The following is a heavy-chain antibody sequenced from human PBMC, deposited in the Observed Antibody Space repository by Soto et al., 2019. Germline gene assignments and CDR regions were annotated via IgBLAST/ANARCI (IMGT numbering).Heavy chain of an antibody. CDR1: GGSITNYY. V-gene: IGHV4-59*08. J-gene: IGHJ6*02. CDR2: INYDGYS. CDR3: ARHGFGPLHGLVDV. D-gene: IGHD3-10*01. Sequence: QVQLQESGPGLVKPSETLSLTCTVSGGSITNYYCSWFRQPPGKGLEWIGYINYDGYSAYNHSLKWRVTLAMHASTTQSSLMLESVTATDTAVYYCARHGFGPLHGLVDVWGPGTTVIVSS.